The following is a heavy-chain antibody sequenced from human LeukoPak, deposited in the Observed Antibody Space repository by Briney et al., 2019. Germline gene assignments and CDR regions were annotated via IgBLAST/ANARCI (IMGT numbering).Heavy chain of an antibody. CDR1: GGSISSYY. V-gene: IGHV4-4*07. Sequence: SETLSLTCTVSGGSISSYYGSYIREPAGKRLECIVRIYTSESTHYTASLESRVTMSIDTSKNQFTLKLSSLNAADTAVYYCARARDGSGRYYYLDYWDQGTLVTDSS. CDR3: ARARDGSGRYYYLDY. CDR2: IYTSEST. D-gene: IGHD3-10*01. J-gene: IGHJ4*02.